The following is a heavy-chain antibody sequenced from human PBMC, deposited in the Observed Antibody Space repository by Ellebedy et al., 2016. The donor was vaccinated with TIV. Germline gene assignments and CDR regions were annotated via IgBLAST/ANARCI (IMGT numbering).Heavy chain of an antibody. D-gene: IGHD3-22*01. CDR1: GGSITTGTY. V-gene: IGHV4-4*02. CDR3: ARSSGYFSLDY. J-gene: IGHJ4*02. CDR2: ISHSGDT. Sequence: SETLSLXCAVSGGSITTGTYWSWVRQPPGAGLEWIGAISHSGDTKYNPSLKTRVTISIDKSKNQFSLRLNSVTAADTAVYYCARSSGYFSLDYWGQGTLVTVAS.